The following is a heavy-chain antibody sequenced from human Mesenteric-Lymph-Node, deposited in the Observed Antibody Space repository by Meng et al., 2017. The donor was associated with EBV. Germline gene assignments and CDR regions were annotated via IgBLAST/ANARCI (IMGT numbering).Heavy chain of an antibody. Sequence: VLLHEAVPGDVRVSGALSLTCPVSAGSVNSGGYDWSWIRQPPGKGLEWIGYIHYSVGTNYNVSLKNRVTIALDTSNNQFSLKLHSVTAADTAVYYCARQYYYDPNWYFDPWGQGTLVTVSS. CDR2: IHYSVGT. J-gene: IGHJ5*02. CDR1: AGSVNSGGYD. V-gene: IGHV4-61*08. D-gene: IGHD3-22*01. CDR3: ARQYYYDPNWYFDP.